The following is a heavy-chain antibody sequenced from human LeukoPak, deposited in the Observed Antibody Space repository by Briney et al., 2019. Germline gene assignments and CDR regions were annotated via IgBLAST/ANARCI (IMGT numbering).Heavy chain of an antibody. V-gene: IGHV1-18*04. Sequence: ASVKVSCKASGYTFTSYGISWVRQAPGQGLEWMGWISAYNGNTNYAQKLQGRVTMTTDTSTSTAYMKLRSLRSDDTAVYYCARNGGYDILTGYDFDYWGQGTLVTVSS. J-gene: IGHJ4*02. CDR1: GYTFTSYG. CDR2: ISAYNGNT. CDR3: ARNGGYDILTGYDFDY. D-gene: IGHD3-9*01.